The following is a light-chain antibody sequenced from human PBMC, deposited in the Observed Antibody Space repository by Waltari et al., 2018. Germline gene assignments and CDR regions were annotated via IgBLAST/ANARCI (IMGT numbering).Light chain of an antibody. CDR2: EVG. V-gene: IGKV2D-29*01. CDR1: QSLFYSDRKTY. Sequence: ESVMTQRPICLSVTAGQTASITGESTQSLFYSDRKTYVNGYLQKPCQPPQLRIHEVGNRFSGVSDKFSGGGSGTDFTLKISRVEADDVRFYYCRETTLLPVPLGGGTQV. CDR3: RETTLLPVP. J-gene: IGKJ4*01.